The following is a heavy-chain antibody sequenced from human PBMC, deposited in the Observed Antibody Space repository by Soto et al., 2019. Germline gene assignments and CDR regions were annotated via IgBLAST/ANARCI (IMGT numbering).Heavy chain of an antibody. CDR3: ARGLRYSSSWRYFQH. J-gene: IGHJ1*01. CDR2: MNPNSGNT. Sequence: GASVKVSCKASGYTFTSYDINCVRQATGQGLEWMGWMNPNSGNTGYAQKFQGRVTMTRNTSISTAYMELSSLRSEDTAVYYCARGLRYSSSWRYFQHWGQGTLVTVSS. D-gene: IGHD6-13*01. V-gene: IGHV1-8*01. CDR1: GYTFTSYD.